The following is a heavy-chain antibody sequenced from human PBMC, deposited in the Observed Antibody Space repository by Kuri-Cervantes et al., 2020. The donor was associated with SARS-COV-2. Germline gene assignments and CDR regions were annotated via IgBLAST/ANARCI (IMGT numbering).Heavy chain of an antibody. CDR2: VSYNGAT. CDR3: SGRVDFSSVDY. V-gene: IGHV4-59*01. Sequence: GSLRLSCTVSGDSITNYYLTWIRQPPGKGLEWIGYVSYNGATAYNPSLKSRVTMSLDTSKNQFSLRLSSVTAADTAVYYCSGRVDFSSVDYWGQGTLVTCYS. CDR1: GDSITNYY. J-gene: IGHJ4*02. D-gene: IGHD3/OR15-3a*01.